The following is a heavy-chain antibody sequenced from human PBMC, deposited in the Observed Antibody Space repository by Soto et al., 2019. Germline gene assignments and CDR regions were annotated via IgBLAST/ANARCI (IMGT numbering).Heavy chain of an antibody. V-gene: IGHV3-21*01. CDR1: GFTFSSYS. CDR2: ISSSSSYI. Sequence: PGGSLRLSCAASGFTFSSYSMNWVRQAPGKGLEWVSSISSSSSYIYYADSVKGRFTISRDNAKNSLYLQMNSLRAEDTAVCYCARDPSRAVTGYYYYYYYMDVWGKGTTVTV. CDR3: ARDPSRAVTGYYYYYYYMDV. J-gene: IGHJ6*03. D-gene: IGHD4-17*01.